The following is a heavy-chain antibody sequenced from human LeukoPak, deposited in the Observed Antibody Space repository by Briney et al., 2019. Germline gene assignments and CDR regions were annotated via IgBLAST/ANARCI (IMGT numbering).Heavy chain of an antibody. D-gene: IGHD3-10*01. J-gene: IGHJ5*02. Sequence: SETLSLTCAVYGGSFSGYYWSWSRQPPGKGLEWIGEINHSGSTNYNPSLKSRVTISVDTSKNQFSLKLSSVTAADTAVYYCARQGIMVRGVVGNWFDPWGQGTLVTVSS. CDR2: INHSGST. CDR3: ARQGIMVRGVVGNWFDP. V-gene: IGHV4-34*01. CDR1: GGSFSGYY.